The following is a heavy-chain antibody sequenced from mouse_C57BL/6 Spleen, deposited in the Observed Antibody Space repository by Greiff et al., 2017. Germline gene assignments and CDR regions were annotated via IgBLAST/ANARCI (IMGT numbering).Heavy chain of an antibody. D-gene: IGHD4-1*01. CDR1: GYAFSSYW. CDR3: ARRANWDAVWYCDV. CDR2: IYPGDGDT. J-gene: IGHJ1*03. Sequence: QVQLQQSGAELVKPGASVKISCKASGYAFSSYWMNWVKQRPGKGLEWIGQIYPGDGDTNYNGKFKGKATLTADKSSSTAYMQLSSLTSEDSAVYFCARRANWDAVWYCDVWGTGTTVTVSS. V-gene: IGHV1-80*01.